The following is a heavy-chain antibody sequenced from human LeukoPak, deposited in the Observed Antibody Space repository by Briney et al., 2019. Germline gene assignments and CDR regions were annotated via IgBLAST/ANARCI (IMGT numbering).Heavy chain of an antibody. J-gene: IGHJ4*02. CDR3: ARTYTAVHYFDY. CDR1: GYTFTGYY. CDR2: INPNSGGT. D-gene: IGHD2-21*02. V-gene: IGHV1-2*02. Sequence: ASVKVSCKASGYTFTGYYMHWVRQAPGQGLEWMGWINPNSGGTNYAQKLQGRVTMTRDTSISTAYMELSRLTSDDTALYYCARTYTAVHYFDYWGQGTLVTVSS.